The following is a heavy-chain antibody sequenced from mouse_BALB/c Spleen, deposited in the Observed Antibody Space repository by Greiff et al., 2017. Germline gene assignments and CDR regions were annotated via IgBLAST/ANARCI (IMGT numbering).Heavy chain of an antibody. CDR3: RFPYYYAMDD. CDR2: INPSTGYT. Sequence: QVHVKQSGAELAKPGASVKMSCKASGYTFTSYWMHWVKQRPGQGLEWIGYINPSTGYTEYNQKFKDKATLTADKSSSTAYMQLSSLTSEDSAVYYCRFPYYYAMDDWGQGTSVTVSS. J-gene: IGHJ4*01. CDR1: GYTFTSYW. V-gene: IGHV1-7*01.